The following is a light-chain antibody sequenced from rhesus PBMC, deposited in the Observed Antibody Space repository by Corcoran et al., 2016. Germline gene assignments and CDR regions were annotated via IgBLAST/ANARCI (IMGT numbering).Light chain of an antibody. CDR2: EAS. Sequence: DIQMTQSPSSLSASVGDRVTISCRASQGITNDLAWYQQKPGETPKLLIYEASSLQSGIPSRFSGRGSWTDFTLTISSLQSEDFATYYCPHYSNTPFTFGPGTKLDIK. CDR3: PHYSNTPFT. J-gene: IGKJ3*01. V-gene: IGKV1-22*01. CDR1: QGITND.